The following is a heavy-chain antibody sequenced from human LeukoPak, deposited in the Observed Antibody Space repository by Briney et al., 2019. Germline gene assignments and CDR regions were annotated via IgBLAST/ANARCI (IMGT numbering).Heavy chain of an antibody. CDR3: ARDLYGMDV. CDR1: GFTVSSNY. V-gene: IGHV3-66*01. Sequence: GGSLRLSCAASGFTVSSNYMSCVRQAPGKGLEWVSVIYSGGSTYYADSVKGRFTISRDNSKNTLYLQINSLRAEDTAVSYCARDLYGMDVWGQGTTVTVSS. CDR2: IYSGGST. J-gene: IGHJ6*02.